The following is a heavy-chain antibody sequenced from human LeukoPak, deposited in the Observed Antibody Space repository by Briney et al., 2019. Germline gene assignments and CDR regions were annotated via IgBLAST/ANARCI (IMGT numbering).Heavy chain of an antibody. V-gene: IGHV1-2*06. J-gene: IGHJ5*02. D-gene: IGHD6-13*01. CDR2: INPNSGGT. CDR1: GYTFTGYY. CDR3: ARYGKGPIAAARSNWFDP. Sequence: ASVKVSCKASGYTFTGYYMRWVRQAPGQGLEWMGRINPNSGGTNYAQKFQGRVTMTRDTSISTAYMELSRLRSDDTAVYYCARYGKGPIAAARSNWFDPWGQGTLVTVSS.